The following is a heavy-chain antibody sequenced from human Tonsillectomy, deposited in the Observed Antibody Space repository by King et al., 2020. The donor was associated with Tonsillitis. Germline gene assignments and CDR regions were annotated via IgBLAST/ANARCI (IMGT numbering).Heavy chain of an antibody. Sequence: QLQESGPGLVKPSETLSLTCSVSGGSISGYYWSWIRQPPGKGLEWVGHIFYSGSTTYNPSLERRLSISLVTSKSQVSLKLTSVTAADTALYFCARCGPNDYYYGMDVWGQGSTVIVSS. V-gene: IGHV4-59*01. D-gene: IGHD2-21*01. CDR2: IFYSGST. CDR3: ARCGPNDYYYGMDV. J-gene: IGHJ6*02. CDR1: GGSISGYY.